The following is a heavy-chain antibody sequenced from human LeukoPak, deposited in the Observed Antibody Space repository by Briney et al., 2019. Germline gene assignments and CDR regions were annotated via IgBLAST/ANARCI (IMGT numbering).Heavy chain of an antibody. CDR3: ARIKQWLVLRLHYFDY. J-gene: IGHJ4*02. Sequence: PSETLSLTCTVSGGSISSSSYYWGWIRQPPGKGLEWIGSIYYSGSTYYNPPLKSRVTISVDTSKNQFSLKLSSVTAADTAVYYCARIKQWLVLRLHYFDYWGQGTLVTVSS. V-gene: IGHV4-39*07. CDR1: GGSISSSSYY. D-gene: IGHD6-19*01. CDR2: IYYSGST.